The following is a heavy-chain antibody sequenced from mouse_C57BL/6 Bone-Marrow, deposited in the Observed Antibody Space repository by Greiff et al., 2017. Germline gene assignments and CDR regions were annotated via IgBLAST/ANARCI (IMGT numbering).Heavy chain of an antibody. CDR3: ARGMYYGSSHWYFDV. V-gene: IGHV1-19*01. J-gene: IGHJ1*03. Sequence: VHVKQSGPVLVKPGASVKMSCKASGYTFTDYYMNWVKQSHGKSLEWIGVINPYNGGTSYNQKFKGKATLTVDKSSSTAYMELNSLTSEDSAVYYCARGMYYGSSHWYFDVWGTGTTVTVSS. CDR1: GYTFTDYY. D-gene: IGHD1-1*01. CDR2: INPYNGGT.